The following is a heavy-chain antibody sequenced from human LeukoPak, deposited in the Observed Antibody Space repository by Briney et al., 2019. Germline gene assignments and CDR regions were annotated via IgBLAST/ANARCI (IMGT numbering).Heavy chain of an antibody. CDR1: GDSISSTSYY. J-gene: IGHJ5*02. V-gene: IGHV4-39*01. D-gene: IGHD5-12*01. Sequence: KASETLSLTCIVSGDSISSTSYYWAWIRQPPGKGLEWIGMIFYSGSAYYTPSLRGRVTLSVDTSRNQFSLNLISVTAADTGVYFCARQQSGTSLFDPWGQGTLVTVSS. CDR2: IFYSGSA. CDR3: ARQQSGTSLFDP.